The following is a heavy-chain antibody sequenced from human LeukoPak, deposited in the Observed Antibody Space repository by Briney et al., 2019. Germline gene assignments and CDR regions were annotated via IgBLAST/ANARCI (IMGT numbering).Heavy chain of an antibody. CDR1: GYTFNSYG. CDR2: ISAYNGNT. CDR3: ARDRYCSTTSCGKLGWFDP. J-gene: IGHJ5*02. V-gene: IGHV1-18*01. D-gene: IGHD2-2*01. Sequence: AASVKVSCKASGYTFNSYGVSWVRQAPGQGLEWMGWISAYNGNTNFAQKFQGRVTLTTDTFTSTAYMELRSLRSDDTAVYYCARDRYCSTTSCGKLGWFDPWGQGSLVTVSS.